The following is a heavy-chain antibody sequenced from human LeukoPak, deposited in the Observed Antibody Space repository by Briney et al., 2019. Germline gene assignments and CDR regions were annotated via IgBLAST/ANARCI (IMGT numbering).Heavy chain of an antibody. Sequence: PSQTLSLTCTVSGGSISSGSYYWSWIRQPAGKGLEWIGRIYTSGSTNYNPSLKSRVTISVDTSKNQFSLKLSSVTAADTAVYYCFPYSYYFDNGQNWGRGTLVTVSS. V-gene: IGHV4-61*02. J-gene: IGHJ4*02. CDR1: GGSISSGSYY. CDR3: FPYSYYFDNGQN. D-gene: IGHD3-22*01. CDR2: IYTSGST.